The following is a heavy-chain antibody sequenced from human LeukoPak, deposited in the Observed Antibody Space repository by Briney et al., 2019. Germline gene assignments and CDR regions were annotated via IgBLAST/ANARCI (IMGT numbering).Heavy chain of an antibody. D-gene: IGHD4-17*01. Sequence: GGSLKLSCAASGFTFSGSAMHWVRQAPGKGLEWVGRIRSIANSYATAYAASVKGRFTISRDESKNTAYLQMNSLKIEDTAVYYCTALPGLTVDGGQGTLVTVSS. CDR2: IRSIANSYAT. J-gene: IGHJ4*02. V-gene: IGHV3-73*01. CDR1: GFTFSGSA. CDR3: TALPGLTVD.